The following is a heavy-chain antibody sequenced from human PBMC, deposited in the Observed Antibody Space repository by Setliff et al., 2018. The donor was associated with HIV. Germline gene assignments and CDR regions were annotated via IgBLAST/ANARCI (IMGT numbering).Heavy chain of an antibody. CDR2: ISGSGGST. Sequence: PGGSLRLSCATSGFSFGNLAMSWVRQVPGKGLEWVSVISGSGGSTYVADSVKGRFTISRDNSENTLYLQMNSLRADDTAVYYCTKKGPKGQWLVDLYFDSWGQGTLVTVSS. J-gene: IGHJ4*02. V-gene: IGHV3-23*01. D-gene: IGHD6-19*01. CDR1: GFSFGNLA. CDR3: TKKGPKGQWLVDLYFDS.